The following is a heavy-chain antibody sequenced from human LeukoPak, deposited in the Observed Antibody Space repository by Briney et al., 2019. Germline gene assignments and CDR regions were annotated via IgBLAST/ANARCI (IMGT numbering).Heavy chain of an antibody. V-gene: IGHV5-51*01. J-gene: IGHJ4*02. CDR1: GCTFTSYW. CDR2: IYPGDSDT. Sequence: GESLKISCKGSGCTFTSYWIGWVRQMPGKGLEWMGIIYPGDSDTKYSPSFQGQVTISADKSITTAYLQWSSLKASDTAMYYCARVPFGDYAPDYWGQGTLVTVSS. CDR3: ARVPFGDYAPDY. D-gene: IGHD4-17*01.